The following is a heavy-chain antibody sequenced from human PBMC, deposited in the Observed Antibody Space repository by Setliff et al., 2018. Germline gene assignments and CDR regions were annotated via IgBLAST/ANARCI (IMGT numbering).Heavy chain of an antibody. V-gene: IGHV3-33*01. Sequence: GGSLRLSCVASGFTFSNYGMHWVRQAPGKGLEWVALIWNDGSTKFYGDPVKGRFTISRDNSENTLYLQMNSLRAEDTAVYYCARNWATAQHYYYGMDVWGQGTTVTVSS. CDR2: IWNDGSTK. D-gene: IGHD2-21*02. CDR1: GFTFSNYG. CDR3: ARNWATAQHYYYGMDV. J-gene: IGHJ6*02.